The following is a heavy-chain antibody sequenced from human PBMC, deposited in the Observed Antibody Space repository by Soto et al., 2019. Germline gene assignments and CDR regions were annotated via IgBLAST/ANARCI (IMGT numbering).Heavy chain of an antibody. CDR1: GFTVSNHY. D-gene: IGHD2-2*01. J-gene: IGHJ6*02. CDR2: FDGGGGT. Sequence: GGSLRLSCAASGFTVSNHYMNWVRQAPGKGLEWVSIFDGGGGTKYADSVKGRFTISRDTSKNTVYLQMNSLRVEDTAVYYCARKPPAAIQGWAYGMDVWAQGTTVPVSS. V-gene: IGHV3-53*01. CDR3: ARKPPAAIQGWAYGMDV.